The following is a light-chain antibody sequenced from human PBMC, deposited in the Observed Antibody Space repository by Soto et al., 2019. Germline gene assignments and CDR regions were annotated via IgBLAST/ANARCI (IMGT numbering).Light chain of an antibody. J-gene: IGLJ1*01. CDR1: SSNIGSNY. Sequence: QSVLTQPPSASGTPGQRVTISCSGSSSNIGSNYVYWYQQLPGTAPKLLIYRNNQRPSGVPDRFSGSKSGTSASLAISGLRSEDEADYYCAAWDDSLSAHYVFGTGPKLTVL. CDR2: RNN. V-gene: IGLV1-47*01. CDR3: AAWDDSLSAHYV.